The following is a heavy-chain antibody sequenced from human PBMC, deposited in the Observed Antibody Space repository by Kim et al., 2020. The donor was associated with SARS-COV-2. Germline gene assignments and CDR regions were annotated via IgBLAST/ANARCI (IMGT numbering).Heavy chain of an antibody. D-gene: IGHD2-2*01. Sequence: GGSLRLSCAASGFTFSSYAMSWVRQAPGKGLEWVSAISGSGGSTYYADSVKGRFTISRDNSKNTLYLQMNSLRAEDTAVYYCARGYCSSTSCYAYWGQGTLVTVSS. CDR3: ARGYCSSTSCYAY. CDR1: GFTFSSYA. V-gene: IGHV3-23*01. CDR2: ISGSGGST. J-gene: IGHJ4*02.